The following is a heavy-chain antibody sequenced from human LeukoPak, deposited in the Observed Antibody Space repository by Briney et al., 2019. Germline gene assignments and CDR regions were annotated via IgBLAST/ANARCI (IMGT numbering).Heavy chain of an antibody. D-gene: IGHD3-9*01. CDR3: ARDQSLRYFDWVFDL. CDR2: INWNGDRT. Sequence: GGSLRLSCAASGFNLDEYGVSWVRQAPGKGLEWVSGINWNGDRTGYADSVKGRFTISRDNAKKSLYLQMNSLRAEDTAFYHCARDQSLRYFDWVFDLWGQGTMVTVSS. J-gene: IGHJ3*01. V-gene: IGHV3-20*01. CDR1: GFNLDEYG.